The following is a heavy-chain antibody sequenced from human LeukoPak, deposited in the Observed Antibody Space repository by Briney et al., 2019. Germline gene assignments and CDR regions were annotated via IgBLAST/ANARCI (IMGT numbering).Heavy chain of an antibody. Sequence: PSETLSLTWTVSGGSIYSSYYWGGIRQPPGKGLEWIGSIYYSGSTYYNPSLKSRVIISVEMSNNQFSLKVSSVTAADTAVYYCARVNVGRMAPYYIDYWGQGTLVTVSS. CDR2: IYYSGST. D-gene: IGHD5-24*01. CDR1: GGSIYSSYY. V-gene: IGHV4-39*01. J-gene: IGHJ4*02. CDR3: ARVNVGRMAPYYIDY.